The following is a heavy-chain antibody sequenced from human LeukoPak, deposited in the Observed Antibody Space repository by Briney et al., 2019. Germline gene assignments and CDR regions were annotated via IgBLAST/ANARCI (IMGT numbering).Heavy chain of an antibody. CDR2: INHSGST. CDR3: AKAPYLSSGS. Sequence: SETLSLTCAVYGGSFRDYYWSWIRQPPGKGLEWIGEINHSGSTNYNPSLKSRVTISLDTSKNQFSLKLTSVTDADTAVYYCAKAPYLSSGSWGQGILVAVSS. D-gene: IGHD3-22*01. CDR1: GGSFRDYY. V-gene: IGHV4-34*01. J-gene: IGHJ3*01.